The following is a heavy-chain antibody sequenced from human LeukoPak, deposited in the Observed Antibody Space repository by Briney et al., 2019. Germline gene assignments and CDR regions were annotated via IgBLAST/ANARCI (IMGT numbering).Heavy chain of an antibody. Sequence: PSQTLSLTCTVSGGSISSGGYYWSWLRQHPGKGLEWIGYIYYSGSTYYNPSLKSRVTISVDTSKNQFSLKLSSVTAADTAVYYCARDLRSSTSCYSDVWGQGTTVTVSS. CDR3: ARDLRSSTSCYSDV. J-gene: IGHJ6*02. D-gene: IGHD2-2*01. V-gene: IGHV4-31*03. CDR2: IYYSGST. CDR1: GGSISSGGYY.